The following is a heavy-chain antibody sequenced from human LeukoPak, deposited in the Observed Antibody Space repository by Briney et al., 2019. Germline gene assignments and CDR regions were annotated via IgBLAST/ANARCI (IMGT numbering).Heavy chain of an antibody. V-gene: IGHV4-34*01. D-gene: IGHD3-10*01. CDR3: ARGNEVRGVIGYYYYYYMDV. CDR2: INHSGST. CDR1: GGSFRGYY. Sequence: PSETLSLTCAVYGGSFRGYYWSWIRQPPGKGLEWIGEINHSGSTNYNPSLKSRVTISVDTSKNQFSLKLSSVTAADTAVYYCARGNEVRGVIGYYYYYYMDVWGKGTTVTVSS. J-gene: IGHJ6*03.